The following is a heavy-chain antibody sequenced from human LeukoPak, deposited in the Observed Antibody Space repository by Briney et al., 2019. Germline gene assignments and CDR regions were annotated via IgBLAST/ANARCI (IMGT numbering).Heavy chain of an antibody. CDR2: IYHSGST. D-gene: IGHD3-10*01. CDR1: GFSLSTSGVG. V-gene: IGHV4-30-2*01. CDR3: ASTRRYYYGSGRGSSFDY. Sequence: LVNPTQTLTLTCTFSGFSLSTSGVGVGWIRQPPGKALEWIGYIYHSGSTYYNPSLKSRVTISVDRSKNQFSLKLSSVTAADTAVYYCASTRRYYYGSGRGSSFDYWGQGTLVTVSS. J-gene: IGHJ4*02.